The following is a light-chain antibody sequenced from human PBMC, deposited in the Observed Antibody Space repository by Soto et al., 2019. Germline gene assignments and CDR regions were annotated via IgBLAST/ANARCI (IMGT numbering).Light chain of an antibody. J-gene: IGKJ5*01. CDR3: RLPAHLLIP. V-gene: IGKV2-28*01. CDR1: QSLTHSSGYNY. Sequence: LTQSPLSLSGSPGEPASISCRSSQSLTHSSGYNYLDWYLLKSGQPPQLVIYLGSNRGSGVPDRFSCSGSGTHSTLTISIVEAEDAVLDCSRLPAHLLIPFSEGTRLEI. CDR2: LGS.